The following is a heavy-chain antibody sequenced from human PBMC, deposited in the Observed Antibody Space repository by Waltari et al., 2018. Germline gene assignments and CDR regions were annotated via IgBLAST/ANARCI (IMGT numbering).Heavy chain of an antibody. CDR2: MNPNSGNT. J-gene: IGHJ3*02. Sequence: QVQLVQSGAEVKKPGASVKVSCKASGYTFTGYYMHWVRQATGQGLEWMGWMNPNSGNTGYAQKFQGRVTITRNTSISTAYMELSSLRSEDTAVYYCARGSGSYYGAFDIWGQGTMVTVSS. CDR3: ARGSGSYYGAFDI. CDR1: GYTFTGYY. V-gene: IGHV1-8*03. D-gene: IGHD1-26*01.